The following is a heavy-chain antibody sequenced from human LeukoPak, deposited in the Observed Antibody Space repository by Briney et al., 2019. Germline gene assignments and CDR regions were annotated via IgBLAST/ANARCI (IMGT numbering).Heavy chain of an antibody. Sequence: SETLSLTCAVYGGSFSGYYWSWIRQPPGKGLEWIGEINHSGSTNYNPSLKSRVTISVDTSKNQFSLKLSSVTAADTAVYYCARAYSSSWEQNWYFDLWGRGTLVTVSS. CDR3: ARAYSSSWEQNWYFDL. V-gene: IGHV4-34*01. J-gene: IGHJ2*01. CDR2: INHSGST. D-gene: IGHD6-13*01. CDR1: GGSFSGYY.